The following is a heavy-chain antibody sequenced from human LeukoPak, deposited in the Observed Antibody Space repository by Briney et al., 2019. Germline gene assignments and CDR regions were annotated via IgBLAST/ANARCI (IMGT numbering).Heavy chain of an antibody. D-gene: IGHD2-2*01. V-gene: IGHV4-39*01. CDR1: AGSITSGLYC. CDR2: VCYGGST. Sequence: SETLSLTCTVSAGSITSGLYCWGWIRQSPGKGLEWIGSVCYGGSTYYNPSLKTRVTVSMDTSKNQFSLKQTSVTAADTAVYYCAGQRYQLSSPVDPRGQGTLVIVSS. J-gene: IGHJ5*02. CDR3: AGQRYQLSSPVDP.